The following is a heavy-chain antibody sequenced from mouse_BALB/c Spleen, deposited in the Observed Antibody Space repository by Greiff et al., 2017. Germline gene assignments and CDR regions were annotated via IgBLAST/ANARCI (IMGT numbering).Heavy chain of an antibody. V-gene: IGHV14-1*02. CDR1: GFNIKDYY. CDR2: IDPENGNT. CDR3: ARGEVFYAMDY. Sequence: VQLQQSGAELVRPGALVKLSCKASGFNIKDYYVHWVKQRPEQGLEWIGWIDPENGNTIYDPKFQGKASITADTSSNTAYLQLSSLTSEDTAVYYCARGEVFYAMDYWGQGTSVTVSS. J-gene: IGHJ4*01.